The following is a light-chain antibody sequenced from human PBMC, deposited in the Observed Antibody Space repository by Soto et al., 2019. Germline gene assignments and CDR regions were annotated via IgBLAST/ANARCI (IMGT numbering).Light chain of an antibody. CDR1: QGINNY. V-gene: IGKV1-33*01. CDR2: DAS. CDR3: QQYGDLLT. Sequence: DIQMTQSPSSLSAAVGDRVTITCLASQGINNYLNWYQHKPGRAPKRLIYDASNLEIGVPSRFSGSGSGTDFTITIRSLQPEDIATYYCQQYGDLLTFGGGTKVQIK. J-gene: IGKJ4*01.